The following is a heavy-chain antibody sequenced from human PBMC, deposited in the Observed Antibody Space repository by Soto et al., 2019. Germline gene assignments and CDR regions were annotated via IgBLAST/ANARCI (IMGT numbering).Heavy chain of an antibody. CDR1: GFTFSSYA. CDR3: AKSRGSGGDRSYYYYGMDV. CDR2: ISGSGGST. V-gene: IGHV3-23*01. J-gene: IGHJ6*02. D-gene: IGHD2-15*01. Sequence: EVQLLESGGGLVQPGGSLRLSCAASGFTFSSYAMTWVRQAPGKGLEWVSAISGSGGSTYYADSVKGRFTISRDNSKNTLYLQMNSLRVEDTAVYYCAKSRGSGGDRSYYYYGMDVWGQGTTVTVSS.